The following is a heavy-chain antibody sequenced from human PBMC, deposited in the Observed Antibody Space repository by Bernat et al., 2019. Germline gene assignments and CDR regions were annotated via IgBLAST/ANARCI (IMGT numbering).Heavy chain of an antibody. CDR1: GFTFSSYW. CDR3: ARELRAISKLLREFDP. V-gene: IGHV3-7*04. CDR2: IKQDGSEK. Sequence: EVQLVESGGGLVQPGGSLRLSCADSGFTFSSYWMSWVRQAPGKGLEWVANIKQDGSEKYYVDSVKGRFTISRDNAKNSLYLQMNSLRAEDTAVYYCARELRAISKLLREFDPWGQGTLVTVSS. D-gene: IGHD2-15*01. J-gene: IGHJ5*02.